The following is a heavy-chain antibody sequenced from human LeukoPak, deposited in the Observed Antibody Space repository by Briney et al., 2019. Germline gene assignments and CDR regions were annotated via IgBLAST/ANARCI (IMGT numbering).Heavy chain of an antibody. D-gene: IGHD3-22*01. CDR1: GFTFSSYA. V-gene: IGHV3-30*04. CDR3: ANLVPHYYDSSQADAFDI. Sequence: GGSLRLSCAASGFTFSSYAMHWVRQAPGKGLEWVAVISYDGSNKYYADSVKGRFTISRDNSKNTLYLQMNSLRAEDTAVYYCANLVPHYYDSSQADAFDIWGQGTMVTVSS. J-gene: IGHJ3*02. CDR2: ISYDGSNK.